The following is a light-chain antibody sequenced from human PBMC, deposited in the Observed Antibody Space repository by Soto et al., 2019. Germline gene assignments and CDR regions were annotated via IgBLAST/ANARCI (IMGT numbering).Light chain of an antibody. CDR1: QSISSN. CDR2: DAS. J-gene: IGKJ4*01. Sequence: EIVMTPSPATLSVSPGERVTLSCRASQSISSNLAWYQQKPGQAPRLLIYDASTRATGIPARFSGGGSGTEFTLSISSLQSEDFATYYCQQANSFPLTFGGGTKVDIK. V-gene: IGKV3-15*01. CDR3: QQANSFPLT.